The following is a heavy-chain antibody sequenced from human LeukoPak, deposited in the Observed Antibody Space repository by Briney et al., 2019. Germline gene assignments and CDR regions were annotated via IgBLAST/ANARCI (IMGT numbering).Heavy chain of an antibody. CDR3: ARDERYDSSGYPFDY. V-gene: IGHV1-2*02. Sequence: ASVKVSCKASGYTFTGYYMHWVRQAPGQGLEWMGWINPNSGDANYAQKFQGRVTMTRDTSISTAYMELSRLRSDDTAVYYCARDERYDSSGYPFDYWGQGTLVTVSS. J-gene: IGHJ4*02. D-gene: IGHD3-22*01. CDR1: GYTFTGYY. CDR2: INPNSGDA.